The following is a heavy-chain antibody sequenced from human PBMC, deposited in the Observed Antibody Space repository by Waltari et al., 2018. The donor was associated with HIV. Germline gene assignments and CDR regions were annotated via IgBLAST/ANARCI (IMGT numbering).Heavy chain of an antibody. V-gene: IGHV3-23*01. J-gene: IGHJ4*02. CDR1: GFAFNNYA. Sequence: EVQLLESGGGLVQPGESLRLSCAASGFAFNNYAMNWVRQAPGKGLELVSAISGSSFIHTYYADSVKGRFTVSRDNSKSTVYLQMNSLRVEDTALYYCANQISGQRLTPGHWGQGTLVTVSS. CDR3: ANQISGQRLTPGH. CDR2: ISGSSFIHT. D-gene: IGHD6-19*01.